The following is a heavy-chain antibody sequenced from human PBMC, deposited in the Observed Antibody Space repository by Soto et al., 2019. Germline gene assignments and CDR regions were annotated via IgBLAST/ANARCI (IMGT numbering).Heavy chain of an antibody. CDR2: IYVTGAV. J-gene: IGHJ5*02. CDR1: GAALNSGKYY. V-gene: IGHV4-31*03. CDR3: ARLRIATNNYKWFDP. Sequence: SETMSLTCSVSGAALNSGKYYWSWIRQVPVKGLEWIGHIYVTGAVDYNPSLRDRITISQDTSERQFSLNLRLVTAADTAVYYCARLRIATNNYKWFDPWGQGTLVTVSS. D-gene: IGHD2-21*01.